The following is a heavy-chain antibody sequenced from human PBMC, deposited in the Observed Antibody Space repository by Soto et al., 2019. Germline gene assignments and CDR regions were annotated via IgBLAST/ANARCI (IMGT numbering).Heavy chain of an antibody. V-gene: IGHV3-30*18. D-gene: IGHD6-19*01. CDR2: ISYDGSNK. J-gene: IGHJ4*02. CDR3: AKDDSQWQVDY. CDR1: GFTFSSYG. Sequence: PGGSLRLSCAASGFTFSSYGMHWVRQAPGKGLEWVAVISYDGSNKYYADSVKGRFTISRDNSKNTLYLQMNSLRAEDTAVYYCAKDDSQWQVDYWGQGTLVTVSS.